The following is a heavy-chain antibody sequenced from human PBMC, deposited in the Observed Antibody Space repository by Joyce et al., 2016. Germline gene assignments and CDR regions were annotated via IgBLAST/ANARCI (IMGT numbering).Heavy chain of an antibody. CDR3: ARGDPDGSDGFDI. Sequence: QLQLQASGSGLVKPLQNLSLTCTVSGDSIRRGSYSWSWIRQSPEKGLEWIGYIFHSGSTYYSPSLKSRVTVAMDTSKNQFSLQLTAVTAADTALYYCARGDPDGSDGFDIWGQGTMVIVSS. CDR2: IFHSGST. D-gene: IGHD5-24*01. V-gene: IGHV4-30-2*06. J-gene: IGHJ3*02. CDR1: GDSIRRGSYS.